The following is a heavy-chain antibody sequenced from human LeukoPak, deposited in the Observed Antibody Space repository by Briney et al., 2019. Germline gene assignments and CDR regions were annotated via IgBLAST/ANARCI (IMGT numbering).Heavy chain of an antibody. CDR3: AKDLGTWGDSSYYFDY. D-gene: IGHD1-1*01. Sequence: GGSLRLSCAASGFTFSSYGMHWVRQAPGKGLEWVAFISYDGTNKYYADSVRGRFTISRDNSKNTLFLQMNSLRAEDTAVYYCAKDLGTWGDSSYYFDYWGQGTLVTVSS. CDR2: ISYDGTNK. V-gene: IGHV3-30*18. J-gene: IGHJ4*02. CDR1: GFTFSSYG.